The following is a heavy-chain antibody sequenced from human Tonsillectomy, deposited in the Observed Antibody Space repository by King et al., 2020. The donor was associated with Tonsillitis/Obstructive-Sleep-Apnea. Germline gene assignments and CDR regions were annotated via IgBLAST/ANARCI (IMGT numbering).Heavy chain of an antibody. Sequence: VQLVESGGGVVQPGRSLRLSCAASGFTFSSYAIHWVRQAPGKGLEWVAIISYDGSNKYYADSVKGRFTISRDNSKNTLYLQMNSLRVEDTAVYYCARAGWEGVGKGAFYIWGRGKQVTVSS. J-gene: IGHJ3*02. CDR3: ARAGWEGVGKGAFYI. D-gene: IGHD1-26*01. CDR2: ISYDGSNK. CDR1: GFTFSSYA. V-gene: IGHV3-30*04.